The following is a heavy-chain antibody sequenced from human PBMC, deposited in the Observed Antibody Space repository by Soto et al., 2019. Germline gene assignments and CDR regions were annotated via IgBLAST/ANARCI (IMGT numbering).Heavy chain of an antibody. CDR3: AKEFQWELHAFDI. Sequence: QVQLVESGGGVVQPGRSPRLSCAASGFTFSTYGMHWVRQAPGKGPEWVAVMGNDGITTFYADSVKGRFTISRDNSKTTLFLQMNSLRADDTAVYYCAKEFQWELHAFDIWGQGTMVTVSS. V-gene: IGHV3-30*18. J-gene: IGHJ3*02. D-gene: IGHD1-26*01. CDR1: GFTFSTYG. CDR2: MGNDGITT.